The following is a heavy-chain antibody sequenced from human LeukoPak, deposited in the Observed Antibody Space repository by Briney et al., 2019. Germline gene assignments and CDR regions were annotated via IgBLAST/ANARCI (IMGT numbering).Heavy chain of an antibody. J-gene: IGHJ4*02. CDR2: INPNSGGT. D-gene: IGHD6-19*01. CDR3: ARRRSYSSGWLPVDY. V-gene: IGHV1-2*02. CDR1: GYTFTGYY. Sequence: GASVKVSCKASGYTFTGYYMHWVRQAPGQGLEWMGWINPNSGGTNYAQKFQGRVTMTRDTSISTAYMELSRLRSDDTAAYYCARRRSYSSGWLPVDYWGQGTLVTVSS.